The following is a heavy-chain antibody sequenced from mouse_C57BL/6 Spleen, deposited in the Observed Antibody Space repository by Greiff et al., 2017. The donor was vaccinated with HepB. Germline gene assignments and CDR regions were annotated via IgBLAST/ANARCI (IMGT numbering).Heavy chain of an antibody. V-gene: IGHV1-43*01. J-gene: IGHJ2*01. CDR3: ARRITTVVAPFDY. Sequence: VQLKESGPELVKPGASVKISCKASGYSFTGYYMHWVKQSSEKSLEWIGEINPSTGGTSYNQKFKGKATLTVDKSSSTAYMQLKSLTSEDSAVYYCARRITTVVAPFDYWGQGTTLTVSS. D-gene: IGHD1-1*01. CDR2: INPSTGGT. CDR1: GYSFTGYY.